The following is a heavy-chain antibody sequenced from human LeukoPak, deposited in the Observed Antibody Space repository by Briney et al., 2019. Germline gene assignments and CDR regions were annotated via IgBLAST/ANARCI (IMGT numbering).Heavy chain of an antibody. Sequence: SETLSLTCAVSGDSISTTNYYWGWIRQPPGKGLEWIGIIYYSGITHYNPSLKSRVTILVDTSKNQFSLKLSSVTDADTAVYYCARCLTVARHFDYWGQGTLVTVSS. D-gene: IGHD4-17*01. V-gene: IGHV4-39*01. CDR3: ARCLTVARHFDY. CDR1: GDSISTTNYY. J-gene: IGHJ4*02. CDR2: IYYSGIT.